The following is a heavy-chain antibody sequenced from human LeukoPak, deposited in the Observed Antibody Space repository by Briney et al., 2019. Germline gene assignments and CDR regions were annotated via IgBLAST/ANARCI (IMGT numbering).Heavy chain of an antibody. D-gene: IGHD2-2*01. CDR2: IYYSGST. J-gene: IGHJ3*02. V-gene: IGHV4-59*01. CDR3: ARSLLYCSSTSCQRDAFDI. CDR1: GGSISSYY. Sequence: SETLSLTCTVSGGSISSYYWSWIRQPPGKGLEWIGYIYYSGSTNYNPSLKSRVTISVDTSKNQFSLKLSSVTAADTAVYYCARSLLYCSSTSCQRDAFDIWGQGTMVTVSS.